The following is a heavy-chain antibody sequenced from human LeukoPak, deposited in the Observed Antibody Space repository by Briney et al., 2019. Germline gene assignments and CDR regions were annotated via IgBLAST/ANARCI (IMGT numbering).Heavy chain of an antibody. Sequence: PGGSLRLSCAASGFALSSYWMRWVRQAPGKGLEWVANIKQDGSESYYVGSVKGRFTISRDNAKNSLYLQMNSLRAEDTAVYYCARDNTWTQKGSYFDYWGQGTLATVSS. D-gene: IGHD5-18*01. V-gene: IGHV3-7*01. CDR2: IKQDGSES. CDR1: GFALSSYW. CDR3: ARDNTWTQKGSYFDY. J-gene: IGHJ4*02.